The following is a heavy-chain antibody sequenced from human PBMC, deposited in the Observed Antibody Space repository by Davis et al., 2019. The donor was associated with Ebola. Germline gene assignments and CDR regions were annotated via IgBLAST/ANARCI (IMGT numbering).Heavy chain of an antibody. V-gene: IGHV1-18*01. CDR2: ISSYNGNT. J-gene: IGHJ4*02. CDR3: ATFFEMATTFIDY. Sequence: AASVKVSCKASGYTFTSYGISWVRQAPGQGLEWMGWISSYNGNTNYAQKLQGRVTMTRDTSTSTVYMELSSLRSEDTAVYYCATFFEMATTFIDYWGQGTLVTVSS. CDR1: GYTFTSYG. D-gene: IGHD5-24*01.